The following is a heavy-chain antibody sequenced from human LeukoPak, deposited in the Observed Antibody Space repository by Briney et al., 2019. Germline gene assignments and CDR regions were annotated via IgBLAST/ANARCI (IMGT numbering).Heavy chain of an antibody. Sequence: PSETLSLTCTVPGGSISSYYWSWIRQPAGKGLEWIGRIYTSGSTNYNPSLKSRVTMSVDTSKNQFSLKLSSVTAADTAVYYCARDLGSGSYYNIPDWFDPWGQGTLVTVSS. CDR3: ARDLGSGSYYNIPDWFDP. CDR1: GGSISSYY. D-gene: IGHD3-10*02. CDR2: IYTSGST. J-gene: IGHJ5*02. V-gene: IGHV4-4*07.